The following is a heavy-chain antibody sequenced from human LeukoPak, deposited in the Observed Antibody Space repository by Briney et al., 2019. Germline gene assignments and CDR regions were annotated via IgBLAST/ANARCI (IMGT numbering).Heavy chain of an antibody. J-gene: IGHJ5*02. CDR1: GFTFSSYS. Sequence: PGGSLRLSCAASGFTFSSYSMNWVRQAPGKGLEWVSGISWNSGSIGYADSVKGRFTISRDNAKNSLYLQMNSLRAEDTALYYCAKDQTTVTTHYQFDPWGQGTLVTVSS. CDR3: AKDQTTVTTHYQFDP. D-gene: IGHD4-17*01. V-gene: IGHV3-9*01. CDR2: ISWNSGSI.